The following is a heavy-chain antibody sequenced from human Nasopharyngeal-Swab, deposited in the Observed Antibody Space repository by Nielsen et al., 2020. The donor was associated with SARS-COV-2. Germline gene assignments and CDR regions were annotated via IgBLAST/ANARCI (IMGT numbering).Heavy chain of an antibody. CDR3: AREGENDSSGYFSDAFDI. V-gene: IGHV3-48*03. D-gene: IGHD3-22*01. Sequence: GGSLRLSCAASGFNFSSYEMNWVRQAPGKGLEWVSYISSSGSTIYYADSVKGRFTISRDNAKNSLYLQMNSLRAEDTAVYYCAREGENDSSGYFSDAFDIWGQGTMVTVSS. J-gene: IGHJ3*02. CDR1: GFNFSSYE. CDR2: ISSSGSTI.